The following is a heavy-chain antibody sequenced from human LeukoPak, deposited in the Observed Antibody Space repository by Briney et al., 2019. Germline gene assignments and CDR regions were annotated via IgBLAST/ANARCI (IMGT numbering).Heavy chain of an antibody. J-gene: IGHJ4*02. Sequence: SETLSLTCTVSGXSISSYYRSWIRQPPGKGLERIGYIYYSGSTNYNPSLKSRVTISVDTSKNQFSLKLSSVTAADTAVYYCARIGVGAFDYWGQGTLVTVSS. CDR3: ARIGVGAFDY. CDR1: GXSISSYY. D-gene: IGHD1-26*01. V-gene: IGHV4-59*01. CDR2: IYYSGST.